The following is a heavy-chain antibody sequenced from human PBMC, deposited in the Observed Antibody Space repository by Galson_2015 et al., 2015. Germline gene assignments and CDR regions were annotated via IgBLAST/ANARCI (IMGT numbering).Heavy chain of an antibody. CDR2: IIPISGTT. V-gene: IGHV1-69*06. J-gene: IGHJ6*03. D-gene: IGHD2-2*01. CDR3: ARVRALSSSRAYFYYSYMLV. Sequence: SVKVSCKASGDTFTGYAISWVRQAPGQGLEWVGGIIPISGTTNYAQKFKGRVTITADISTRTAYMELSSLRSEDTAVYYCARVRALSSSRAYFYYSYMLVWGTGTTVTIAS. CDR1: GDTFTGYA.